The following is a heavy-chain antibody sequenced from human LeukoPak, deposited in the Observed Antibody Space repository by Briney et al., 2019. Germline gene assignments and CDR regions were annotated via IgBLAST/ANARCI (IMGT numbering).Heavy chain of an antibody. CDR3: ARAVVQDDYSSLFDY. CDR2: IYTSGST. CDR1: GGSISSTSYY. Sequence: SETLSLTCTVSGGSISSTSYYWSWIRQPAGKGLEWIGRIYTSGSTNYNPSLKSRVTISVDTSKNQFSLKLSSVTAADTAVYYCARAVVQDDYSSLFDYWGRGTLVTVSS. D-gene: IGHD4-11*01. J-gene: IGHJ4*02. V-gene: IGHV4-61*02.